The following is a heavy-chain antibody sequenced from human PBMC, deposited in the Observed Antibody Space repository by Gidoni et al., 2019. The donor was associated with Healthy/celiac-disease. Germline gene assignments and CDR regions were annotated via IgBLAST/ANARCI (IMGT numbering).Heavy chain of an antibody. J-gene: IGHJ4*02. CDR1: GYTFTGYY. V-gene: IGHV1-2*02. CDR2: INPNRGGT. D-gene: IGHD2-15*01. CDR3: ARGGFAASYYLDY. Sequence: QVQLVQSGAEVKKRGASVAVSCTASGYTFTGYYMHWVRQAPGQGLDWMGWINPNRGGTNYAQKFQGRVTITRDTSISTAYMELSRLRSDDTAVYYCARGGFAASYYLDYWGQGTLVTVSS.